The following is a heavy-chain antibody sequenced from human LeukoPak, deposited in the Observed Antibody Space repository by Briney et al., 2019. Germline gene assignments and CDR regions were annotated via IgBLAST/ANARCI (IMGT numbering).Heavy chain of an antibody. CDR3: AGGVTIVRGTSKHFDY. CDR2: IYHTGNT. D-gene: IGHD3-10*01. CDR1: GGSITSANW. V-gene: IGHV4-4*02. Sequence: SETLSLTCAVSGGSITSANWWSWVRQSPGKGLEWIGEIYHTGNTNYNPSLNSRVSISLDTSKNQFSLKLSSVTAADTAVYYCAGGVTIVRGTSKHFDYWGQGTLVTVSS. J-gene: IGHJ4*02.